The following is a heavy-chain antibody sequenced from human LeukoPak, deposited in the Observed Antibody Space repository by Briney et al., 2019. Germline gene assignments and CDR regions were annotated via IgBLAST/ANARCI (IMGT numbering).Heavy chain of an antibody. CDR3: ARDPPAEADSNDY. Sequence: SVKVSCKASGGTFSSYAISWVRQAPGQGLEWMGGIIPIFGTANYAQKFQGRVTITADESTSTAYMELSSLRSEDTAVYYCARDPPAEADSNDYWGQGTLVTVSS. J-gene: IGHJ4*02. V-gene: IGHV1-69*01. CDR1: GGTFSSYA. D-gene: IGHD6-19*01. CDR2: IIPIFGTA.